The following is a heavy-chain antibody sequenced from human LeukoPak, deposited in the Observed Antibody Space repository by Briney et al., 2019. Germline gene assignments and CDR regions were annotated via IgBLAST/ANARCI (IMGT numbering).Heavy chain of an antibody. CDR1: GFTFSSYA. CDR3: VFSMVRGVDDAFDI. D-gene: IGHD3-10*01. J-gene: IGHJ3*02. CDR2: ISGSGGST. V-gene: IGHV3-23*01. Sequence: GGSLRLSCAASGFTFSSYAMSWVRQAPGKGLEWVSAISGSGGSTYYAGSVKGRFTISRDNSKNTLYLQMNSLRAEDTAVYYCVFSMVRGVDDAFDIWGQGTMVTVSS.